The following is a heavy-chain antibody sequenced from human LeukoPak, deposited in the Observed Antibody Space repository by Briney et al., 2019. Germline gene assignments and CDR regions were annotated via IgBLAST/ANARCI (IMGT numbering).Heavy chain of an antibody. V-gene: IGHV3-48*02. J-gene: IGHJ6*02. CDR3: TRVACDFWSGYYAGERYYYGMDV. D-gene: IGHD3-3*01. CDR1: GFTFHFYS. CDR2: IGSRSSTI. Sequence: PGGSLRLSCAASGFTFHFYSMTWVRQAPGKGLEWVSYIGSRSSTIYYTDSVKGRFTVSRDNAKNSLNLQMNSLRDEDTAVYYCTRVACDFWSGYYAGERYYYGMDVWGQGTTVTVSS.